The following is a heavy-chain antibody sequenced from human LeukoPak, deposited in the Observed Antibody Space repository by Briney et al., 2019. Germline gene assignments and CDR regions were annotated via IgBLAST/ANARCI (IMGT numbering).Heavy chain of an antibody. CDR3: ARDQGPFDP. CDR1: GDSIGRGSYY. J-gene: IGHJ5*02. Sequence: SQTLSLTCTVSGDSIGRGSYYWGWIRQPAGKAPEWIGRIFNTGSTSYNPSLKSRVTISVDTSKNQFSLKLSSVTAADTAVYYCARDQGPFDPWGQGTLVTVSS. CDR2: IFNTGST. V-gene: IGHV4-61*02.